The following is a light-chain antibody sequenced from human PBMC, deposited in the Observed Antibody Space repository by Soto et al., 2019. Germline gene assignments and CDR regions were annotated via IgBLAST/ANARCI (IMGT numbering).Light chain of an antibody. Sequence: QSALTQAPSASGSPGQSVTISCAGTSNDVGRFNYVSWYQHQPGKAPKLSIYDVTKRPSGLPDRFSGSKSGNTAYLTVSGLQAEDQAYYYCSSFVHGTIYVLGTGTKVTVL. V-gene: IGLV2-8*01. CDR1: SNDVGRFNY. CDR2: DVT. CDR3: SSFVHGTIYV. J-gene: IGLJ1*01.